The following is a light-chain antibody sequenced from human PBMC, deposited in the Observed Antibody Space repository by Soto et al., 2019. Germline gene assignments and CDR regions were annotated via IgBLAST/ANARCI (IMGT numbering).Light chain of an antibody. J-gene: IGLJ2*01. CDR1: SSDVGGYNY. CDR3: SSYAGSNNVV. V-gene: IGLV2-8*01. CDR2: EVS. Sequence: ALTQPPSASGSPGQSVTISCTGTSSDVGGYNYVSWYQQHPGKAPKLMIYEVSKRPSGVPDRFSGSKSGNTASLTVSGLQAEDEADYYCSSYAGSNNVVFGGGTKVTVL.